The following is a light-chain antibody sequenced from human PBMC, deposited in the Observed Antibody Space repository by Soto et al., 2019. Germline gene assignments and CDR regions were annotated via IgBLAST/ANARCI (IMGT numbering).Light chain of an antibody. CDR1: QSINLY. CDR2: GAS. J-gene: IGKJ2*01. Sequence: IQLTQSPSSLSASVGDSVTVTCRASQSINLYLNWYQQKPGKAPTLLIYGASTLQSGVPSRFSGGGSRTDFTLTISSLQTEDFATSYCQQSYRSPYTFGQGTKLEI. V-gene: IGKV1-39*01. CDR3: QQSYRSPYT.